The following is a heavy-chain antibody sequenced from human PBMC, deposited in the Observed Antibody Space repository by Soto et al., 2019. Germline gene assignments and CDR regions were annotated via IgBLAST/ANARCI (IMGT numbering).Heavy chain of an antibody. D-gene: IGHD2-15*01. CDR1: GGSFSGYY. CDR2: INHSGST. J-gene: IGHJ4*02. V-gene: IGHV4-34*01. CDR3: ARVYCSGGTCYFVDY. Sequence: QVQLQQWGAGLLKPSETLSLTCAVYGGSFSGYYWSWIRQPPGKGLEWIGEINHSGSTTYNPSLKNRVTISVDTSKNQFCRKLGSVTAADTAVYYCARVYCSGGTCYFVDYWGQGTLVTVSS.